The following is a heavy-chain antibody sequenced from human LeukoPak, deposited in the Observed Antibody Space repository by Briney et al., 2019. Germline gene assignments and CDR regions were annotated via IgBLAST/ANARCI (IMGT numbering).Heavy chain of an antibody. J-gene: IGHJ4*02. CDR3: VTEVSGSFPT. D-gene: IGHD1-26*01. V-gene: IGHV3-23*01. CDR2: ISGSGGST. CDR1: GFTFSTFA. Sequence: GGSLRLSCAASGFTFSTFAMIWVRQAPGKGLEWVSAISGSGGSTYYADSVKGRFTISRDNSKNTLYLQMNSLRAEDTAVYYCVTEVSGSFPTWGQGTLVTVSS.